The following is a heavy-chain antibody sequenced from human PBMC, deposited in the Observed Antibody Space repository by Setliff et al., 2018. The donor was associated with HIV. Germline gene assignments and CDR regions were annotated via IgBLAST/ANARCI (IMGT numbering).Heavy chain of an antibody. V-gene: IGHV1-18*01. CDR1: GYTFTKYG. Sequence: GASVKVSCKSSGYTFTKYGITWVRQAPGQGLEWMGWISANNGSSYFAQKLQDRVTMTSDTSTSTAYMELRSTAVYYCARDYYGSSGYPIATYYFDYWGQGTLVTVSS. CDR2: ISANNGSS. CDR3: ARDYYGSSGYPIATYYFDY. D-gene: IGHD3-22*01. J-gene: IGHJ4*02.